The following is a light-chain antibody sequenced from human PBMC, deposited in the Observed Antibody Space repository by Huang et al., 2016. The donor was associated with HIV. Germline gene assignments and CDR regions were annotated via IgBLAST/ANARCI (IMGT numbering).Light chain of an antibody. Sequence: DIVMTQTPLSLSVTPGQPASISGKSSQSLLHTDGKTYLYWYLQKPGQSPQLLIYEVSNRFCGVADRFSGSGSGTDLTLKISRVEAGDAGIYYCMQSVQPATFGQGTKVEIK. J-gene: IGKJ1*01. CDR1: QSLLHTDGKTY. CDR3: MQSVQPAT. CDR2: EVS. V-gene: IGKV2D-29*02.